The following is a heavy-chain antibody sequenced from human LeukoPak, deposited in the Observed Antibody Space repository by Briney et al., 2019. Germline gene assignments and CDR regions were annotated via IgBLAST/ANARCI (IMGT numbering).Heavy chain of an antibody. V-gene: IGHV5-51*01. Sequence: GESLKISCKGSGYSFTSYWIGWVRQMPGKGLEWMGIIYPGDSDTRYSPSFQGQVTISADKSISTAYLQWSSLKASDTAMYYSARHPHSYGLIYYFDYWGQGTLVTVSS. D-gene: IGHD5-18*01. J-gene: IGHJ4*02. CDR3: ARHPHSYGLIYYFDY. CDR2: IYPGDSDT. CDR1: GYSFTSYW.